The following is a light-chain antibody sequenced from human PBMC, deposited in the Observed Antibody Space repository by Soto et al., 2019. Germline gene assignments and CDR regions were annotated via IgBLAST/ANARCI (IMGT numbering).Light chain of an antibody. CDR3: SSFTSSITYV. Sequence: QSVLTQPASVSGSPGQSITISCTGTSSDVGGYNSVSWYRQDPGKAPKLITYDVTYRPSGVSNRFSGSKSGNTASLTISGLQSEDEADYHCSSFTSSITYVFGTGTKVTVL. V-gene: IGLV2-14*01. CDR1: SSDVGGYNS. J-gene: IGLJ1*01. CDR2: DVT.